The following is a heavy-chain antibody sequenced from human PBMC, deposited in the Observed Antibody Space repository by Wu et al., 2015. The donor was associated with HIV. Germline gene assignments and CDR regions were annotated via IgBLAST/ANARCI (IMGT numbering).Heavy chain of an antibody. CDR1: GYTFTGYY. D-gene: IGHD3-10*01. J-gene: IGHJ6*02. Sequence: QVQLVQSGAEVKKPGASVKVSCKASGYTFTGYYMHWVRQAPGQGLEWMGYIYPHNGDTNYTQKFQGRVTMTRDTSIRTAYMELSGLRSDDTAVYYCVSGDYGSGTYYYYDMDVWGQGTTVTVS. CDR2: IYPHNGDT. V-gene: IGHV1-2*02. CDR3: VSGDYGSGTYYYYDMDV.